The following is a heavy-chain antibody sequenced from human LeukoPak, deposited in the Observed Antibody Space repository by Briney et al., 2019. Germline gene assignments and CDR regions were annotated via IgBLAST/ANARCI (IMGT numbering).Heavy chain of an antibody. D-gene: IGHD3-16*01. V-gene: IGHV3-23*01. CDR1: GFTFSSYG. J-gene: IGHJ4*02. CDR3: AKVRWGSDNALDS. Sequence: GGSLRLSCAASGFTFSSYGMSWVRQAPGKGLEWVSAISGSGGSTYYADSVKGRFTISRDNSKNTLYLQMNSLRAEDTAVYYCAKVRWGSDNALDSWGQGTLVTGSS. CDR2: ISGSGGST.